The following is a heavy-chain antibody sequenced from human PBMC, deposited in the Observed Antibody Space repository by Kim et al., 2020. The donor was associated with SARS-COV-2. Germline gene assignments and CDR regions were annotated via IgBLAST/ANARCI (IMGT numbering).Heavy chain of an antibody. J-gene: IGHJ6*02. Sequence: PSFTGRATISPDKSISTAYLQWSSLKASDTAMYYCARRVAPPFYYGMDVWGQGTTVTVSS. D-gene: IGHD2-15*01. V-gene: IGHV5-51*01. CDR3: ARRVAPPFYYGMDV.